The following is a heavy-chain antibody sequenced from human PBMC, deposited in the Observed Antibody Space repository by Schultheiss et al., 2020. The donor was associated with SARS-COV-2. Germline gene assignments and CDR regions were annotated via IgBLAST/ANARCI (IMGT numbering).Heavy chain of an antibody. CDR1: GFTFSSYA. Sequence: GGSLRLSCAASGFTFSSYAMSWVRQIPGKGLEWISYINGASSHTDYADSVKGRFTISRDNSKNTLYLQMNSLRAEDTAVYYCARDRTGNSGGHFDLWGRGTLVTVSS. CDR2: INGASSHT. D-gene: IGHD5-12*01. J-gene: IGHJ2*01. CDR3: ARDRTGNSGGHFDL. V-gene: IGHV3-23*01.